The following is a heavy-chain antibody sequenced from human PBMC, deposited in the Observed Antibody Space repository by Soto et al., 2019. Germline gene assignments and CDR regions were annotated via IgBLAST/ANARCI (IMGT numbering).Heavy chain of an antibody. J-gene: IGHJ4*02. CDR1: GGSINTYY. Sequence: SETLSLTCAVSGGSINTYYWSWVRQPPGKGLEWIGNIHHSGRTNYNPSLNSRVTISIDTSKNKLSLKLTSVTAADTAVYYCARYYWSLRYLDLWGQGTPVTVSS. CDR3: ARYYWSLRYLDL. D-gene: IGHD2-15*01. V-gene: IGHV4-59*10. CDR2: IHHSGRT.